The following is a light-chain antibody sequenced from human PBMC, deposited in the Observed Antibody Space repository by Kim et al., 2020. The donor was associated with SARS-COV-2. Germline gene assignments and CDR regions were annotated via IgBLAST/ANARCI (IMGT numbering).Light chain of an antibody. CDR1: NIGSKS. V-gene: IGLV3-21*04. CDR2: YDS. J-gene: IGLJ3*02. Sequence: PGKTDRITCGGNNIGSKSVHWYQQKPAQAPVLVIYYDSDRPSGIPERFSGSNSGNTATLTISRVEAGDEADYYCQVWDSSSDHRGVFGGGTQLTVL. CDR3: QVWDSSSDHRGV.